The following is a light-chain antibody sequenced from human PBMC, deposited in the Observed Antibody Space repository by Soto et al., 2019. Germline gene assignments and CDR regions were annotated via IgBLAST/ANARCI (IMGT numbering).Light chain of an antibody. J-gene: IGLJ2*01. V-gene: IGLV1-44*01. CDR3: AAWDDSLNGVV. Sequence: QPVLTQPPSVSGTPGQRVSISCSGSTSNIGINTVNWYQQLPGTAPKLLIYSNTQRPSGVPERFSGSKSGTSASLAISGLQSEDEADYYCAAWDDSLNGVVFGGGTKVTVL. CDR1: TSNIGINT. CDR2: SNT.